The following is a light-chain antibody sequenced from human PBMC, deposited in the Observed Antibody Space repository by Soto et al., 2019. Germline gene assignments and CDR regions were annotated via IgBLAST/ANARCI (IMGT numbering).Light chain of an antibody. J-gene: IGKJ1*01. V-gene: IGKV1-5*01. CDR1: QNINNW. CDR2: DAS. CDR3: LQDINYPWT. Sequence: GYRVTITCRASQNINNWIAWYQQKPGKAPKFLIYDASTLENGVPSRFSGSGSGTDFTLAISSLQPEDSATYYCLQDINYPWTFGQGTKVDIK.